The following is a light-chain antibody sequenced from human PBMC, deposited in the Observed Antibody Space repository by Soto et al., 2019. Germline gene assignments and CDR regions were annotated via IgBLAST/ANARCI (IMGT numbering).Light chain of an antibody. CDR3: QHYDTWPRT. CDR2: GAS. J-gene: IGKJ1*01. Sequence: EIVMTQSPATLSVSPGERATLSCRASQSVSSNLAWYQQKPGQAPRLLINGASTSATGIPASFSGSGSGTEFTLTINSLQSEDIAVYYCQHYDTWPRTFGQGTKVEI. CDR1: QSVSSN. V-gene: IGKV3-15*01.